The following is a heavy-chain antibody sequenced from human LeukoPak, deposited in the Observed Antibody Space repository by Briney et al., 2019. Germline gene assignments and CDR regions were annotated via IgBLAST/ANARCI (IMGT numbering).Heavy chain of an antibody. D-gene: IGHD6-19*01. CDR1: GGSFSGYY. CDR2: THYSGST. V-gene: IGHV4-59*01. Sequence: PSETLSLTCAVYGGSFSGYYWSWIRQPPGKGLGWIGYTHYSGSTNYNPSLKSRVIISVDTSKNQLSLKLSSVTAADTAVYYCARDLDNSGWYVFDYWGQGNLVTVSS. J-gene: IGHJ4*02. CDR3: ARDLDNSGWYVFDY.